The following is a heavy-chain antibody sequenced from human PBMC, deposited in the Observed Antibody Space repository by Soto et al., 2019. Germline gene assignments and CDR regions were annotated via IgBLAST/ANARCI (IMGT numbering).Heavy chain of an antibody. CDR1: GGTFSSYA. V-gene: IGHV1-69*01. J-gene: IGHJ6*02. CDR2: IIPIFGTA. Sequence: QVQLVQSGAEVKKPGSSVKVSCKASGGTFSSYAISWVRQAPGQGLEWMGGIIPIFGTANYAQKFQGRVTITADESTGTAYMELSSLGSEDTAVYYCAREDSGATLSLYYGMDVWGQGTTVTVSS. CDR3: AREDSGATLSLYYGMDV. D-gene: IGHD1-26*01.